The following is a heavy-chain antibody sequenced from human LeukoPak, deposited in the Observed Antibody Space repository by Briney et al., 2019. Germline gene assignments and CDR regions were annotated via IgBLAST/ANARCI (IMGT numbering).Heavy chain of an antibody. Sequence: SETLSLTCAVYGGSFSGYYWSWIRQPPGKGLEWIGEINHSGSTNYNPSLKSRVTISVDTSKNQFSLKLSSVTAADTAVYYCARRSWYGMATILSGGSYFDYWGQGTLVTVSS. CDR3: ARRSWYGMATILSGGSYFDY. V-gene: IGHV4-34*01. D-gene: IGHD5-24*01. CDR1: GGSFSGYY. CDR2: INHSGST. J-gene: IGHJ4*02.